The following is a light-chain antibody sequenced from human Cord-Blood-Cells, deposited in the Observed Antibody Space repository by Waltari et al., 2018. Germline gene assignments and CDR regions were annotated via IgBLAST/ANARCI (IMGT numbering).Light chain of an antibody. CDR3: QQRSNWPPWT. Sequence: ELVLPQSPATLSLSPGERATLPCRASQSVSSYLAWYQQKPRQAPRLLIYDASNRATGIPARFSGSGSGTDFTLTISSLEPEDFAVYYCQQRSNWPPWTFGQGTKVEIK. CDR2: DAS. V-gene: IGKV3-11*01. CDR1: QSVSSY. J-gene: IGKJ1*01.